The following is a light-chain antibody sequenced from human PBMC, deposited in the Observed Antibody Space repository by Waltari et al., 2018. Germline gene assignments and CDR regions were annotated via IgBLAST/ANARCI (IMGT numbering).Light chain of an antibody. Sequence: SALTQPASVSGSPGQSIPISFTGTIRHAVGYNNVPWYPQHPGKAPKLMIYDVNKRPSGVSNRFSGSKSGNTASLTISGLQAEDEADYYCSSYTSSSTWVFGGGTKLTVL. CDR2: DVN. V-gene: IGLV2-14*01. CDR3: SSYTSSSTWV. J-gene: IGLJ2*01. CDR1: IRHAVGYNN.